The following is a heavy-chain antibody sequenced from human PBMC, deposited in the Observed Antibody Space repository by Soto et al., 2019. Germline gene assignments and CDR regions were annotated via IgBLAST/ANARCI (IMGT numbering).Heavy chain of an antibody. CDR2: FSSSGITI. V-gene: IGHV3-11*01. D-gene: IGHD6-6*01. CDR3: ARAAGSSFNDY. CDR1: GFTFSDYY. J-gene: IGHJ4*02. Sequence: GGSLRLSCAASGFTFSDYYMNWIRQAPGKGLEWVSYFSSSGITINYADSVKGRFTISRHNLKNSLYLQMNSLRAEETAVYYCARAAGSSFNDYWGQGTLVTVSS.